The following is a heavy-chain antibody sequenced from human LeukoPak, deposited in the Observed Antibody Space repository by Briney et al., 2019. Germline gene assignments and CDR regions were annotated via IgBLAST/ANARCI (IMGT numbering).Heavy chain of an antibody. V-gene: IGHV1-2*02. D-gene: IGHD6-13*01. Sequence: EASVKVSCKASGYTFTGYYMHWVRQAPGQGLEWMGWINPNSGGTNYAQKFQGRVTMTRDTSISTAYMELSRLRSDDTAVYYCAKVYSSSWCFDYWGQGTLVTVSS. CDR2: INPNSGGT. J-gene: IGHJ4*02. CDR3: AKVYSSSWCFDY. CDR1: GYTFTGYY.